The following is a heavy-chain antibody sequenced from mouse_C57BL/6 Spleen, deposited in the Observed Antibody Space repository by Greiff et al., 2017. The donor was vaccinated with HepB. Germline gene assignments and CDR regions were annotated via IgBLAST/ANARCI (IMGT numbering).Heavy chain of an antibody. J-gene: IGHJ2*01. CDR1: GYAFSSYW. Sequence: QVQLKQSGAELVKPGASVKISCKASGYAFSSYWMNWVKQRPGKGLEWIGQIYPGDGDTNYNGKFKGKATLTADKSSRTAYRQLSSLTSEDSAVYFCARISGGSYGSSSYYFDYWGQGTTLTVSS. CDR3: ARISGGSYGSSSYYFDY. CDR2: IYPGDGDT. V-gene: IGHV1-80*01. D-gene: IGHD1-1*01.